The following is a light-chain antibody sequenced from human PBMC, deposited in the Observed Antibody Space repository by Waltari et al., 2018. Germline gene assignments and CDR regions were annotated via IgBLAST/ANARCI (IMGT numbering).Light chain of an antibody. J-gene: IGLJ3*02. CDR2: NNS. CDR1: SSNIGAGYD. V-gene: IGLV1-40*01. CDR3: QSYDMSLNGWV. Sequence: QSVLTQPPSVSGAPGQKVTISFTGSSSNIGAGYDGHWYHQLPGTAPKLLIKNNSNRPSGVPDRFSASNSGTSASLTIAGLQADDEANYVCQSYDMSLNGWVFGGGTKVTVL.